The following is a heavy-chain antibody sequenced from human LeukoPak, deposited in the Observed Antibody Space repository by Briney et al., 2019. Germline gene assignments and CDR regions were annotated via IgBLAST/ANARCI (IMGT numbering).Heavy chain of an antibody. V-gene: IGHV3-74*01. J-gene: IGHJ4*02. CDR1: GFTFSSYW. D-gene: IGHD6-6*01. CDR3: ARQQYSSPEY. CDR2: INGDGSTT. Sequence: GGSLRLSCAAPGFTFSSYWMHWVRQAPGKGLLWVSRINGDGSTTNYADSVKGRFTISRDNAKNTLYLQMNSLRAEDTAVYYCARQQYSSPEYWGQGTLVTVSS.